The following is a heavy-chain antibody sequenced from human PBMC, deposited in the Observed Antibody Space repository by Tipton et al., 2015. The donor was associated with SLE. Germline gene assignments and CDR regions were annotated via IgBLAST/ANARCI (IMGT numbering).Heavy chain of an antibody. CDR1: GGSISSYY. CDR3: ARVRHWGAAAGPKDWFDP. J-gene: IGHJ5*02. D-gene: IGHD6-13*01. Sequence: TLSLTCTVSGGSISSYYWSWIRQPPGKGLEWIGYIYYSGSTNYNPSLKSRVTISVDTSKNQFSLKLSSVTAADTAVYYCARVRHWGAAAGPKDWFDPWGQGTLVTVSS. CDR2: IYYSGST. V-gene: IGHV4-59*01.